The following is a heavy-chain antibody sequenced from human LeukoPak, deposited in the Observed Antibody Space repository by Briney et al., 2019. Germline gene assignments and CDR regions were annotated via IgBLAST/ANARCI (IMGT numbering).Heavy chain of an antibody. J-gene: IGHJ6*03. D-gene: IGHD3-10*01. V-gene: IGHV4-61*02. Sequence: TASETLSLTCTVSGGSISSGSYYWSWIRQPAGKGLEWIGRIYTSGSTNYNPSLKSRVTISVDTSKNQFSLKLSSVTAADTAVYYCARRPMVRGVNSYYYYYYMDVWGKGTTVTISS. CDR3: ARRPMVRGVNSYYYYYYMDV. CDR2: IYTSGST. CDR1: GGSISSGSYY.